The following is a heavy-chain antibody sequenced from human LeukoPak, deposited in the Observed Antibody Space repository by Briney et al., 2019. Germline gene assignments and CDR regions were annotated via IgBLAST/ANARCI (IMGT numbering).Heavy chain of an antibody. V-gene: IGHV1-69*05. CDR2: IIPIFGTS. D-gene: IGHD5-18*01. J-gene: IGHJ4*02. Sequence: SVKVSCKXSGGSFNAYAISWVRQAPGQGLERMGGIIPIFGTSNYAQKLQGRVTISTDESTSTAYMEVSSLRSEDTAIYYCARGLDASMETAYDYWGQGTLVTVSS. CDR3: ARGLDASMETAYDY. CDR1: GGSFNAYA.